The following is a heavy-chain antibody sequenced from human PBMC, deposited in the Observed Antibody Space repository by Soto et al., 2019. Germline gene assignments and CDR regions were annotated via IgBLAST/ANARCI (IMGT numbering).Heavy chain of an antibody. Sequence: SETLSLTCAVSGGSISGLKWWSWVRQPPGKGLEWIGYIYHSGSTIYNPSLKSRVTISVDKSKNQFSLKLTSVTAADTAVYYCARDQLEGNWFDPWGQGTLVTVSS. CDR1: GGSISGLKW. J-gene: IGHJ5*02. CDR3: ARDQLEGNWFDP. D-gene: IGHD1-1*01. V-gene: IGHV4-4*02. CDR2: IYHSGST.